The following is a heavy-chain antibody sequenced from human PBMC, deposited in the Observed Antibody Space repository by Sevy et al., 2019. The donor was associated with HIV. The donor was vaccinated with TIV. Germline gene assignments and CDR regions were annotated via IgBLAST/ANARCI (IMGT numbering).Heavy chain of an antibody. D-gene: IGHD2-2*02. J-gene: IGHJ6*02. CDR2: ISHSGDGT. Sequence: GESLKISCAASGFTFSSYAMSWVRQAPGKGLEWVSAISHSGDGTYYAGSVKGRFTISRDNSKNTLYLEMNSLRAEDTAVYYCAKGTLVVPTVIYYYYGMSVWGQGTTVTVSS. CDR1: GFTFSSYA. V-gene: IGHV3-23*01. CDR3: AKGTLVVPTVIYYYYGMSV.